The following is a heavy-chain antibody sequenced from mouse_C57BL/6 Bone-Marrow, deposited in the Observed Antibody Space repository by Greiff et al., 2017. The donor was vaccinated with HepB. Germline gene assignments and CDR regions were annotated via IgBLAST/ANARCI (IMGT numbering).Heavy chain of an antibody. Sequence: QVQLQQPGTELVKPGASVKLSCKASGYTFTSYWMHWVKQRPGQGLEWIGNINPSNGGTNYNEKFKSKATLTVDKSSSTAYMQLSSLTSEDSSVYYCAILGLYGNYFYWYFDVWGTGTTVTVSS. V-gene: IGHV1-53*01. CDR3: AILGLYGNYFYWYFDV. D-gene: IGHD2-1*01. J-gene: IGHJ1*03. CDR2: INPSNGGT. CDR1: GYTFTSYW.